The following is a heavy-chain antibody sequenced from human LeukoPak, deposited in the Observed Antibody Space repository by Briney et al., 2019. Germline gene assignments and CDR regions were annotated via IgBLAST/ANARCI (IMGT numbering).Heavy chain of an antibody. V-gene: IGHV3-7*01. CDR1: GFTFKNNW. CDR2: IKPDGGER. CDR3: ARSPIYDILTGHFDY. J-gene: IGHJ4*02. Sequence: GGSLRLSCAASGFTFKNNWMSWLRQVPGKGLEWVANIKPDGGERNYVDSVKGRFTVSRDNAKNSLYLQMNSLRVEDTAVYYCARSPIYDILTGHFDYWGQGTLVTVSS. D-gene: IGHD3-9*01.